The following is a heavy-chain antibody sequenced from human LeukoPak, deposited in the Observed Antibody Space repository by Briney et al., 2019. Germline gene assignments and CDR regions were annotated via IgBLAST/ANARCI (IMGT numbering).Heavy chain of an antibody. CDR3: ASGGITVTGFEY. CDR1: GFTFSSYS. Sequence: GGSLRLSCAASGFTFSSYSMNWVRQAPGKGLEWVSSISSSSSCIYYADSVKGRFTISRDNAKNSLYLQMNSLRAEDTAVYYCASGGITVTGFEYWGQGTLVTVSS. CDR2: ISSSSSCI. D-gene: IGHD4-17*01. J-gene: IGHJ4*02. V-gene: IGHV3-21*01.